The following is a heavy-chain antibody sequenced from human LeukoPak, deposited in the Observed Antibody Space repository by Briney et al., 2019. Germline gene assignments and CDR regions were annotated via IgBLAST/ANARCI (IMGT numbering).Heavy chain of an antibody. D-gene: IGHD3-9*01. V-gene: IGHV4-39*07. CDR1: GCSISSSSYY. Sequence: SETLSLTCTVPGCSISSSSYYWGWISQPPGKGLEWLGSIYHSGSTYYNPSSKRRVTISVHTSKNQLSLKLSSVSAADTAVYYCARVGPRYFDWLLQFDPWGQGTLVTVSS. CDR3: ARVGPRYFDWLLQFDP. CDR2: IYHSGST. J-gene: IGHJ5*02.